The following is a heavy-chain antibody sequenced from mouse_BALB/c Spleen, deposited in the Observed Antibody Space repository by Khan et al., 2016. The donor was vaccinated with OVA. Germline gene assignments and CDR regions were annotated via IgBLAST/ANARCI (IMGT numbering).Heavy chain of an antibody. CDR2: IGYDGSN. CDR3: AKVRWPYFDY. J-gene: IGHJ2*01. V-gene: IGHV3-6*02. Sequence: EVQLQESGPGLVKPSQSLSLTCSVTGYSITSGYYWNWIRQFPGNKLEWMGYIGYDGSNYYNPSLKNRISITRDTAKNQFFLQLNSVTTEDTATYYCAKVRWPYFDYWGQGTTLTVSS. CDR1: GYSITSGYY. D-gene: IGHD2-3*01.